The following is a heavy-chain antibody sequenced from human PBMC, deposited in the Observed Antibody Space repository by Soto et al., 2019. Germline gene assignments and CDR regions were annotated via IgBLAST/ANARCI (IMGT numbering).Heavy chain of an antibody. CDR2: ISGSGGTT. CDR1: GFTFSSYA. D-gene: IGHD3-22*01. V-gene: IGHV3-23*01. CDR3: AKGDYYESSGPIDY. J-gene: IGHJ4*02. Sequence: GGSLRLSCAASGFTFSSYAMSWVRQAPGKGLEWVSGISGSGGTTDYADSVKGRFTISRDNSKDTLYLQMNSLRAEDTAVYYCAKGDYYESSGPIDYWGQGTLVTVSS.